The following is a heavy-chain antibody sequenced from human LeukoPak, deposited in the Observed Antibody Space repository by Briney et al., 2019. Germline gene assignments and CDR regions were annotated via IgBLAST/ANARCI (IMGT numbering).Heavy chain of an antibody. D-gene: IGHD6-13*01. V-gene: IGHV4-4*07. CDR2: IYTSGST. Sequence: PSETLSLTCTVSGGSISSYYWSWIRQPAGKGLEWIGRIYTSGSTNYNPSLKSRVTMSVGTSKNQFSLKLSSVTAADTAVYYCARERQQLVLAWFDPWGQGTLVTVSS. CDR1: GGSISSYY. CDR3: ARERQQLVLAWFDP. J-gene: IGHJ5*02.